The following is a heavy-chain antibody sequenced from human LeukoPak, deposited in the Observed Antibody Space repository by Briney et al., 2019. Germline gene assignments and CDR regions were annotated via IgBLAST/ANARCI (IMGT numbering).Heavy chain of an antibody. J-gene: IGHJ4*02. CDR1: GFTFSSYS. V-gene: IGHV3-21*01. CDR3: ASHSGYDIQKRDY. Sequence: GGSLRLSCAASGFTFSSYSMNWLRQAPGKGLEWVSSISSSSSYIYYADSVKGRFTISRDNAKNSLYLQMNSLRVEDTAVYYCASHSGYDIQKRDYWGQGTLVTVSS. CDR2: ISSSSSYI. D-gene: IGHD5-12*01.